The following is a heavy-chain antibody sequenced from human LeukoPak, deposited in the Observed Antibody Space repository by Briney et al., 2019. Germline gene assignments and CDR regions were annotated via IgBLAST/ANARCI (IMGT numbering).Heavy chain of an antibody. J-gene: IGHJ6*02. Sequence: GESLKISCKGSGYSFTSYWIGWVRQMPGKGLEWMGIIYPGDSDTRYSPSFQGQVTISADKSISTAYLQWSSLKASDTAMYYCARQGSQRGYYYYGMDVWGQGTTVTVSS. V-gene: IGHV5-51*01. CDR3: ARQGSQRGYYYYGMDV. CDR2: IYPGDSDT. CDR1: GYSFTSYW. D-gene: IGHD3-10*01.